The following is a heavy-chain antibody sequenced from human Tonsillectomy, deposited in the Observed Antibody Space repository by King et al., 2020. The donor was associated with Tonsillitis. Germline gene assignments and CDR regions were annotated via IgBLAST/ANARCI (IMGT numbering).Heavy chain of an antibody. J-gene: IGHJ4*02. Sequence: VQLVESGGGVVQPGGSLRLSGAASGFPFRSYGMHWVRQAPGKGLEGLAVISFDGRTKYADAVKGRFTISRDNSLNTLYLQLNSLRVEDTAVYYCARERLYDRGWGIDNWGQGTLITVSS. CDR2: ISFDGRT. CDR1: GFPFRSYG. V-gene: IGHV3-33*05. D-gene: IGHD6-19*01. CDR3: ARERLYDRGWGIDN.